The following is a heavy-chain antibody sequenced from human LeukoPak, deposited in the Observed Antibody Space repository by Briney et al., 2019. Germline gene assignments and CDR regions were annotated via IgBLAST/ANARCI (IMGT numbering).Heavy chain of an antibody. D-gene: IGHD6-19*01. CDR1: GFTFSSYW. J-gene: IGHJ4*02. V-gene: IGHV3-74*01. Sequence: GGSLRLSCAASGFTFSSYWMHWVRQPPGKGLVWVSRINSDGSSTSYADSVKGRFTISRDNAKNTLYLQMNSLRAEDTAVYYCAREAVAGLCLDYWGQGTLVTVSS. CDR2: INSDGSST. CDR3: AREAVAGLCLDY.